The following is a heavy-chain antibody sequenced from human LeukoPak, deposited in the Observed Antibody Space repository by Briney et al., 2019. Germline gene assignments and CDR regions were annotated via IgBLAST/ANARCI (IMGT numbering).Heavy chain of an antibody. Sequence: GGSLRLSCVASGFTFSSYAMSWVRQAPGKGLEWVSAISGSGGNTDYADSVKGRFTISRDNSKNTLYLQMNSLRVEDTAVYYCAKDSRTIPEYFQHWGQGTLVTVSS. J-gene: IGHJ1*01. CDR1: GFTFSSYA. V-gene: IGHV3-23*01. CDR3: AKDSRTIPEYFQH. CDR2: ISGSGGNT.